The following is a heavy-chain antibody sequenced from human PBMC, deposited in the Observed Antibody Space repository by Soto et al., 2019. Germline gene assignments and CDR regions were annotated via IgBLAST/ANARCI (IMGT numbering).Heavy chain of an antibody. Sequence: GESLKISCKGSGSSFTSYWIGWVRHLPGKGLEWLWLIYPGDSDTRYGPSFQGQVTISADRAISTAYLQWSSLKASDTAMYYCARRGGRPYVMAVWGQGTTATVS. V-gene: IGHV5-51*01. CDR3: ARRGGRPYVMAV. CDR1: GSSFTSYW. J-gene: IGHJ6*01. CDR2: IYPGDSDT.